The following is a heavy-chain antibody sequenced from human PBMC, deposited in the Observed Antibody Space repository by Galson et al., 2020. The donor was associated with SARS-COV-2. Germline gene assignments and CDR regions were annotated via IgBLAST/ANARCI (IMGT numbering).Heavy chain of an antibody. CDR2: ITGSGDGT. Sequence: QAGGSLRLSCAASGYTFSNYAMTWVRQASGKGLEWVSSITGSGDGTYYADSVKGRFTISRDNSKNTVYLQMNSLRVDDTAVYSCARPGSSTGWFPNYWGQGTPVTVSS. J-gene: IGHJ4*02. V-gene: IGHV3-23*01. CDR1: GYTFSNYA. CDR3: ARPGSSTGWFPNY. D-gene: IGHD6-19*01.